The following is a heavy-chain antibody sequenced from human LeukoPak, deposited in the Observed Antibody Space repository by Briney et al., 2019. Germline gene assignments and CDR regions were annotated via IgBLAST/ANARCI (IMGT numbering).Heavy chain of an antibody. CDR1: GYTFTGYY. CDR2: INPNSGGT. D-gene: IGHD3-16*01. CDR3: ARGAMSYRLPDY. Sequence: ASVKVSCKASGYTFTGYYMHWVRQTPGQGLKWMGWINPNSGGTNYAQKFQGRVTMTRDTSISTAYMELSRLRSDDTAVYYCARGAMSYRLPDYWGQGTLVTVSS. J-gene: IGHJ4*02. V-gene: IGHV1-2*02.